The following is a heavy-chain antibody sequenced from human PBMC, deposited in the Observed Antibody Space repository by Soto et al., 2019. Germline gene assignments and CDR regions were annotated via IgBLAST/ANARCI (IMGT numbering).Heavy chain of an antibody. CDR3: AGHLDSSGYFSF. Sequence: GESLKISCKASGYNFFSYWIGWVRQMPGKGLEWMGVIYPGDSDTRYSPSFEGQVTMSVDKSNTTAYLQWSSLKASDTAMYYCAGHLDSSGYFSFCGQGTRVTLSS. J-gene: IGHJ4*02. CDR2: IYPGDSDT. D-gene: IGHD3-22*01. V-gene: IGHV5-51*01. CDR1: GYNFFSYW.